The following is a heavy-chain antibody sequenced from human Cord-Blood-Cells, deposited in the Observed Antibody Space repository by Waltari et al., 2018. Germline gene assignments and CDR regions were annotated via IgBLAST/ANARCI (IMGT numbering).Heavy chain of an antibody. CDR2: IIPIFGTA. V-gene: IGHV1-69*01. CDR1: GGTFSSYA. Sequence: QVQLVQSGAEVKKPGSSVKVSCKASGGTFSSYAIRWVRKAPGQGLEGMGGIIPIFGTANYAQKFQGRVTITADESTSTVYMELSSLRSEDTAVYYCARDLSRGYDDAFDIWGQGTMVTVSS. J-gene: IGHJ3*02. D-gene: IGHD5-12*01. CDR3: ARDLSRGYDDAFDI.